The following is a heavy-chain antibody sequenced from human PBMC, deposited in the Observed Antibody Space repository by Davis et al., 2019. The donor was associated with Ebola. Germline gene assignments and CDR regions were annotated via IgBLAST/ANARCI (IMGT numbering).Heavy chain of an antibody. CDR2: IYHSGST. D-gene: IGHD6-6*01. J-gene: IGHJ6*03. CDR1: GYSISSGYY. Sequence: PSETLSLTCAVSGYSISSGYYWGWIRQPPGKGLEWIGSIYHSGSTYYNPSLKSRVTISVDTSKNQFSLKLSSVTAADTAVYYCARSSDHYYYYYYMDVWGKGTTVTVSS. CDR3: ARSSDHYYYYYYMDV. V-gene: IGHV4-38-2*01.